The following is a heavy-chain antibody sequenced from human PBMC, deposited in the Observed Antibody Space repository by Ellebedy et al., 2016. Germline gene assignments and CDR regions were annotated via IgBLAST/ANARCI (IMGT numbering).Heavy chain of an antibody. CDR3: ARGPQPLYCSSTSCYMTTAEYFQH. Sequence: SETLSLXXAVYGGSFSGYYWSWIRQPPGKGLEWIGEINHSGSTNYNPSLKSRVTISVDTSKNQFSLKLSSVTAADTAVYYCARGPQPLYCSSTSCYMTTAEYFQHWGQGTLVTVSS. D-gene: IGHD2-2*02. CDR2: INHSGST. J-gene: IGHJ1*01. CDR1: GGSFSGYY. V-gene: IGHV4-34*01.